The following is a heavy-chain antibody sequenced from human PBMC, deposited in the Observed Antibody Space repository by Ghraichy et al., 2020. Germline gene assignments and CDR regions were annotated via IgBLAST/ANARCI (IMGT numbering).Heavy chain of an antibody. CDR1: GFSLSTSGVG. CDR2: IYWNDDK. V-gene: IGHV2-5*01. J-gene: IGHJ4*02. D-gene: IGHD2-8*02. CDR3: ALTVADWWAYYFDY. Sequence: SGPTLVKPTQTLTLTCTFSGFSLSTSGVGVGCIRQPPGKALEWLALIYWNDDKRYSPSLKSRLTITKDTSKNQVVLTMTNMDPVDTATYYCALTVADWWAYYFDYWGQGILVPVSS.